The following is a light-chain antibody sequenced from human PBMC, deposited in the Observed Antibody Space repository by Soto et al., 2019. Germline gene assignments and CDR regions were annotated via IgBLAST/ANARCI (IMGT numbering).Light chain of an antibody. J-gene: IGKJ5*01. CDR1: HSVNNN. CDR3: QQYGSSSIT. Sequence: EIVMTQSPVTLSVSPGERATLSCRAEHSVNNNLAWYQQKPGQAPRLLIYGASNRATGIPDRFSGSGSGTDFTLTISRLEPEDFAVYYCQQYGSSSITFGQGTRLEIK. V-gene: IGKV3-20*01. CDR2: GAS.